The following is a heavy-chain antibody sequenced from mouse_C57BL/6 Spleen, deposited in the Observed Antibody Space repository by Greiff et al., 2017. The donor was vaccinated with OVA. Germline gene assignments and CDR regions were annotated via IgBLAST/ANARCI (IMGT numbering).Heavy chain of an antibody. J-gene: IGHJ2*01. D-gene: IGHD2-3*01. CDR2: INYDGSST. CDR3: ARVMDGYSVYFDY. CDR1: GFTFSDYY. Sequence: EVHLVESEGGLVQPGSSMKLSCTASGFTFSDYYMAWVRQVPEKGLEWVANINYDGSSTYYLDSLKSRFIISRDNAKNILYLQMSSLKSEDTATYYCARVMDGYSVYFDYWGQGTTLTVSS. V-gene: IGHV5-16*01.